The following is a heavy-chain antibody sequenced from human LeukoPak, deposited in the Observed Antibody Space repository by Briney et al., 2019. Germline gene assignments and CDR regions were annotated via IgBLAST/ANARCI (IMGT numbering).Heavy chain of an antibody. CDR1: GYTFTNYD. CDR3: ARAPINSPLVDY. J-gene: IGHJ4*02. Sequence: ASVKVSCKASGYTFTNYDIHWVRQAAGQGLEWMGWINPYSGNTGYAQNFQGRITITRNTSISTAYMELSRLRSDDTAVYYCARAPINSPLVDYWGQGTLVTVSS. D-gene: IGHD5-12*01. CDR2: INPYSGNT. V-gene: IGHV1-8*03.